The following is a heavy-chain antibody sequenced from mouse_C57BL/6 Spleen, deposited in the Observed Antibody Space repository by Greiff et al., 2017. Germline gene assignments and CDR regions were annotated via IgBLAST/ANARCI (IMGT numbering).Heavy chain of an antibody. J-gene: IGHJ2*01. D-gene: IGHD2-4*01. Sequence: VQLQQSGAELVRPGASVKLSCTASGFNIKDDYMHWVKQRPEQGLEWIGWIDPENGDTEYASKFQGKATITADTSSNTASLQLSSLTSEDTAVYYCTTFYDYDFDYWGQGTTLTVSS. CDR2: IDPENGDT. V-gene: IGHV14-4*01. CDR3: TTFYDYDFDY. CDR1: GFNIKDDY.